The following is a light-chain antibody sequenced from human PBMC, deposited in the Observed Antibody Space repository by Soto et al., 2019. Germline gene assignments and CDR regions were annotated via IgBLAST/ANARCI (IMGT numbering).Light chain of an antibody. V-gene: IGKV1-39*01. J-gene: IGKJ1*01. Sequence: DIQRTQSPSSVSESAGYRVTITCGASQGISTYLNWYQQKPGKARKILIYAASSLQSGVPSRFSGSVSETDGTLTISSLKNEDGSTYSCQQSYSTTWTFCQGTKVDIK. CDR2: AAS. CDR1: QGISTY. CDR3: QQSYSTTWT.